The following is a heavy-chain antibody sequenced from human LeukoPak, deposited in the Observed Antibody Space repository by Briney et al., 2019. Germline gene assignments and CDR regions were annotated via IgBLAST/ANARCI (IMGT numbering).Heavy chain of an antibody. CDR2: IYPGDSDT. CDR3: AGRGIAARVPPDY. V-gene: IGHV5-51*01. CDR1: GYSFFSYW. Sequence: GESLKISCKGSGYSFFSYWIGWVRQMPGKGLEWMGIIYPGDSDTRYSPSFEGQVTISADKSINTAYLQWSSLKASDTAMYYCAGRGIAARVPPDYWGQGTLVTVSS. D-gene: IGHD6-6*01. J-gene: IGHJ4*02.